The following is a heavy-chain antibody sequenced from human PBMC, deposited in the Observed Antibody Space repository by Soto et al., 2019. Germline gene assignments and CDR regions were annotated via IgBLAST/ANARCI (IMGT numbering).Heavy chain of an antibody. Sequence: QVQLQESGPGLVKPSGTLSLTCAVSGGSVTISNWWSWVRQTPGKGLEWIGQIHHSGSTNYNPSLTSRVTIAVDKANNQFSLEMKSVTAADTAVYYCARGGYYFYMDVWGKGTTGTVSS. D-gene: IGHD1-26*01. J-gene: IGHJ6*03. V-gene: IGHV4-4*02. CDR2: IHHSGST. CDR1: GGSVTISNW. CDR3: ARGGYYFYMDV.